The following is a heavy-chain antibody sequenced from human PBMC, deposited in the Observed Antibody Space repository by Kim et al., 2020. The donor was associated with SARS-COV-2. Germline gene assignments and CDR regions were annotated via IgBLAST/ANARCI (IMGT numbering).Heavy chain of an antibody. V-gene: IGHV4-59*01. J-gene: IGHJ4*02. CDR3: ARDKVRGVYDY. Sequence: TKFNPTLTSRVTISVDMSKNQFSLKLSSVTAADTAVYYCARDKVRGVYDYWGQGILVTVSS. CDR2: T. D-gene: IGHD3-10*01.